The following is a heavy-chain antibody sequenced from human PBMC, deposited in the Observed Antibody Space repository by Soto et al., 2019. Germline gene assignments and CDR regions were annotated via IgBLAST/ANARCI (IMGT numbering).Heavy chain of an antibody. J-gene: IGHJ5*02. CDR2: IYYSGST. V-gene: IGHV4-59*01. CDR3: ARVEPIGGSSHNWFDP. Sequence: SETLSLTCTVSGGSISSYYWSWIRQPPGKGLEWIGYIYYSGSTNYNPSLKSRVTISVDTSKNQFSLKLSSVTAADTAVYYCARVEPIGGSSHNWFDPWGQGTLVTVSS. D-gene: IGHD2-15*01. CDR1: GGSISSYY.